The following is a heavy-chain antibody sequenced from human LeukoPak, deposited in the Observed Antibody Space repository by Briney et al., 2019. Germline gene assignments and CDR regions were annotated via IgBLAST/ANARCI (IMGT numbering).Heavy chain of an antibody. J-gene: IGHJ6*03. Sequence: SVKVSCRASGGTFSSYAISWVRQAPGQGLEWMGGIIPIFGTANYAQKFQGRVTITADESTSTAYMELSSLRSEDTAVYYCARGFAYYDFWSGPEPYYYYMDVWGKGTTVTVSS. CDR1: GGTFSSYA. D-gene: IGHD3-3*01. CDR3: ARGFAYYDFWSGPEPYYYYMDV. V-gene: IGHV1-69*13. CDR2: IIPIFGTA.